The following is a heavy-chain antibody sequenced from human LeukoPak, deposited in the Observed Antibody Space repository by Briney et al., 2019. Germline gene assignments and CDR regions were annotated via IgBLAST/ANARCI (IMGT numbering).Heavy chain of an antibody. J-gene: IGHJ4*02. CDR3: ARAEEQQPNLFDY. Sequence: SETLSLTCTVSGGSISSGSYYWSWIRQPAGKGLEWIGRIYTSGSTNYNPSLKSRVTISVDTSKNQFSLKLSSVTAADTAVYYCARAEEQQPNLFDYWGQGTLVTVSS. CDR2: IYTSGST. V-gene: IGHV4-61*02. CDR1: GGSISSGSYY. D-gene: IGHD6-13*01.